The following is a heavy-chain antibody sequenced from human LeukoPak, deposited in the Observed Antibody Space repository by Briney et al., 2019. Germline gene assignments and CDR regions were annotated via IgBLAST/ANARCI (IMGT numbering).Heavy chain of an antibody. CDR2: INHSGST. CDR1: GGSFSGYY. D-gene: IGHD6-19*01. CDR3: ARRAFKRDYGAAVAGGRYYYYMDV. V-gene: IGHV4-34*01. J-gene: IGHJ6*03. Sequence: PSETLSLTCAVYGGSFSGYYWSWIRQPPGKGLEWIGEINHSGSTNYNPPLKSRVTISVDTSKNQFSLKLSSVTAADTAVYYCARRAFKRDYGAAVAGGRYYYYMDVWGKGTTVTVSS.